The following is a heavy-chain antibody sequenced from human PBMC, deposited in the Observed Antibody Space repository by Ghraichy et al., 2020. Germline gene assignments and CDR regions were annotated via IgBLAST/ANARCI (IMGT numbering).Heavy chain of an antibody. D-gene: IGHD4-23*01. CDR3: ARDRHRNYGGNSPFGY. Sequence: ASVKVSCKASGYTFTGYYMHWVRQAPGQGLEWMGRINPNSGGTNYAQKFQGRVTMTRDTSISTAYMELSRLRSDDTAVYYCARDRHRNYGGNSPFGYWGQGTLVTVSS. CDR1: GYTFTGYY. V-gene: IGHV1-2*06. CDR2: INPNSGGT. J-gene: IGHJ4*02.